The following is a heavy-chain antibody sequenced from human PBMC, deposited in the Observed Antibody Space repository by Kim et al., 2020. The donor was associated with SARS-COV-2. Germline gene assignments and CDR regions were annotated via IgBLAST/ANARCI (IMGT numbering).Heavy chain of an antibody. J-gene: IGHJ6*03. D-gene: IGHD3-16*01. CDR3: ATSLYYYYYYYMDV. CDR2: FDPEDGET. V-gene: IGHV1-24*01. CDR1: GYTLTELS. Sequence: ASVKVSCKVSGYTLTELSMHWVRQAPGKGLEWMGGFDPEDGETIYAQKFQGRVTMTEDTSTDTAYMELSSLRSEDTAVYYCATSLYYYYYYYMDVWGKGTTVTVSS.